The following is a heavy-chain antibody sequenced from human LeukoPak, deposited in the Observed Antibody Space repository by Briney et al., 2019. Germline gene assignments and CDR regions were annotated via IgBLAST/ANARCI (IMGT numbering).Heavy chain of an antibody. CDR3: ARALDYYGSGSYILPGYYMDV. V-gene: IGHV1-69*13. D-gene: IGHD3-10*01. Sequence: ASVKVSCKASGGTFSSYAISWVRQAPGQGLEWMGGIIPIFGTANYAQKFQGRVTITADESTSTAYMELSSLRSEDTAVYYCARALDYYGSGSYILPGYYMDVWGKGTTVTISS. CDR2: IIPIFGTA. J-gene: IGHJ6*03. CDR1: GGTFSSYA.